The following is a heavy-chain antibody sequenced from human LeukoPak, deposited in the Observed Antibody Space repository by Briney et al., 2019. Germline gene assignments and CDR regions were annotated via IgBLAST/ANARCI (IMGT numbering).Heavy chain of an antibody. CDR3: ARGGLPYYDSSGPSYFDY. J-gene: IGHJ4*02. CDR1: GGSFSGYY. CDR2: INHSGST. D-gene: IGHD3-22*01. Sequence: PSETLSLTCAVYGGSFSGYYWSWIRQPPGKGLEWIGEINHSGSTNYNPSLKSRVTISVDTSKNQFSLKLSSVTAADTAVYYCARGGLPYYDSSGPSYFDYWGQGTLVTVSS. V-gene: IGHV4-34*01.